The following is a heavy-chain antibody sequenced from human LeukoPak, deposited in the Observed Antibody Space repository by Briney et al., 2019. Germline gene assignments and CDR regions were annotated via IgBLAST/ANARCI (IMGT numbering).Heavy chain of an antibody. CDR1: GGSISSSSYC. CDR3: ASGSDDILTGYTNSFDY. J-gene: IGHJ4*02. CDR2: IYYSGST. D-gene: IGHD3-9*01. V-gene: IGHV4-39*01. Sequence: NPSETLSLTCTVSGGSISSSSYCWGWIRQPPGKGLEWIGSIYYSGSTYYNPSLKSRVTISVDTSKNQFSLKLCSVTAADTAVYYCASGSDDILTGYTNSFDYWGQGTLVTVSS.